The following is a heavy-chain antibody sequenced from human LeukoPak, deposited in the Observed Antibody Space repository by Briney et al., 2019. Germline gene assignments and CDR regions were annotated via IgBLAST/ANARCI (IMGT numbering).Heavy chain of an antibody. V-gene: IGHV1-2*02. D-gene: IGHD5-12*01. CDR1: GYTFTGYY. Sequence: AAVKVSCKASGYTFTGYYLHWVRQAPGQGLEWMGWINPNSGGTDYAQKFQGRVTMTRDTSISTSYMELSRLRSDDTAVYYCARDPPYSGYASYYFDYWGQGTLVT. J-gene: IGHJ4*02. CDR3: ARDPPYSGYASYYFDY. CDR2: INPNSGGT.